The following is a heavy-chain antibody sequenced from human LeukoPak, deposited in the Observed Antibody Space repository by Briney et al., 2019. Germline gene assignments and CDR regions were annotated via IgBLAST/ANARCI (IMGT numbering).Heavy chain of an antibody. CDR3: ARVDGSYRYYYYYYYMDV. D-gene: IGHD1-26*01. CDR1: GGSISSYY. V-gene: IGHV4-59*01. CDR2: IYYSGST. Sequence: PSETLSLTCTVSGGSISSYYWSWIRQPPGKGLEWIGYIYYSGSTNYNPSLKSRVTISVDTSKNQFSLKLSSVTAADTAVYYCARVDGSYRYYYYYYYMDVWGKGTTVTVSS. J-gene: IGHJ6*03.